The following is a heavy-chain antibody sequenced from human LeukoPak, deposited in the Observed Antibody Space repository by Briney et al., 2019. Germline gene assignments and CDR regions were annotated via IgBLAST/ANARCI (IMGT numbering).Heavy chain of an antibody. CDR3: GKDLSIWAARQWWGPDFDY. CDR1: GFTFDDYA. D-gene: IGHD2-15*01. V-gene: IGHV3-9*01. CDR2: ISWNSVSI. Sequence: GGSLRLSCAASGFTFDDYAMHWVRQAPGKGLEWVSGISWNSVSIGYADSVKGRFTISRDNAKNSLYLQMNSLRAEDTALYYCGKDLSIWAARQWWGPDFDYWGQGTLVTVSS. J-gene: IGHJ4*02.